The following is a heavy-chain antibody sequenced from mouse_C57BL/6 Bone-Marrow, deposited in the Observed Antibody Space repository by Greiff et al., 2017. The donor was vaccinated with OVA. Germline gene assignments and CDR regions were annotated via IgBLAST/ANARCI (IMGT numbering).Heavy chain of an antibody. D-gene: IGHD1-1*01. CDR3: AREGEYYGIYAMDY. V-gene: IGHV14-3*01. Sequence: VQLQQSGTVLARPGASVKMSCKTSGFNIKNTYMHWVKQRPEQGLEWIGRIDPANGNTKYAPKFQGKATITADTSSNTAYLQLSSLTSEDTAIYYCAREGEYYGIYAMDYWGQGTSVTVSS. CDR1: GFNIKNTY. J-gene: IGHJ4*01. CDR2: IDPANGNT.